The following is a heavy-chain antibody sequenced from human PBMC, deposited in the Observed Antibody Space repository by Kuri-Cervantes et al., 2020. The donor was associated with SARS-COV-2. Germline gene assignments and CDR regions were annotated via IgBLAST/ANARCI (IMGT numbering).Heavy chain of an antibody. CDR3: ARDVGDSGSDY. D-gene: IGHD3-10*01. CDR2: IWNDGSNK. Sequence: GGSLRLSCAASGFTFSSYAMSWVRQAPGKGLEWVAFIWNDGSNKYYADSVKGRFTISRDDSKNTLYLQMDSLRGDDTAVYYCARDVGDSGSDYWGQGTLGTVSS. CDR1: GFTFSSYA. V-gene: IGHV3-33*08. J-gene: IGHJ4*02.